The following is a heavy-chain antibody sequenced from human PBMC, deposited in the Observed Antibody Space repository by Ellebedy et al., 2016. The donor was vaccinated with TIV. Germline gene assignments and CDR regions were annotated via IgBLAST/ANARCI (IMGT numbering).Heavy chain of an antibody. J-gene: IGHJ5*02. D-gene: IGHD1-26*01. CDR3: ARVKATGDQARGLIDA. CDR1: GGFITSSDSY. V-gene: IGHV4-39*01. CDR2: IEYSGNI. Sequence: MPSETLSLTCTVSGGFITSSDSYWGWIRQPPGKGLEWIATIEYSGNIYYNASLKRRVIISADISKNQFSLQVSSLTAADTAVYYCARVKATGDQARGLIDAWGQGTLVTVSS.